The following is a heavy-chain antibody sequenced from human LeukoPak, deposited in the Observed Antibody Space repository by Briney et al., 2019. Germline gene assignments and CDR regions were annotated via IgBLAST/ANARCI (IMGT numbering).Heavy chain of an antibody. CDR3: ANTLVGYCSGGSCYYQYFQH. CDR2: ISGSGGST. V-gene: IGHV3-23*01. D-gene: IGHD2-15*01. J-gene: IGHJ1*01. CDR1: GFIFSSYA. Sequence: PGGSLRLSCAASGFIFSSYAMSWVRQAPGKGLEWVSGISGSGGSTYYADSVKGRFTISRDNSKNTLYLQMNSLRAEDTAVYYCANTLVGYCSGGSCYYQYFQHWGQGTLVTVSS.